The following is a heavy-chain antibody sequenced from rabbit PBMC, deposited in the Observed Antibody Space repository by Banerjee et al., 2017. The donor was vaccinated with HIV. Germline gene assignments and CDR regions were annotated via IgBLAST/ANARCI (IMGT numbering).Heavy chain of an antibody. CDR1: GFSFSYKYV. Sequence: QEQLVESGGDLVKPEGSLTLTCTASGFSFSYKYVMCWVRQAPGKGLEWIACINTSTGNTVYASWAKGRFTISKTSSTTVTLQMTSLTAADTATYFCARHVHFVGSDLWGPGTLVTVS. CDR2: INTSTGNT. CDR3: ARHVHFVGSDL. J-gene: IGHJ4*01. D-gene: IGHD3-1*01. V-gene: IGHV1S45*01.